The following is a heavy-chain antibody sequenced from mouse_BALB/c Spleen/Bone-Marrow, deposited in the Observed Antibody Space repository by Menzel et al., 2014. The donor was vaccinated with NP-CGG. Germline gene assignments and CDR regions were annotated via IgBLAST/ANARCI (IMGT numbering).Heavy chain of an antibody. V-gene: IGHV1-80*01. Sequence: QVHVKQSGAELVRPGSSVKISCKASGYAFSGYWMNWVKQRPGQGLEWIGQIYPGDGDTDYNGEFEGKATLTADKSSSTAYMQLSSLTSEDSAVYFCARGGISVDYWGQGTTLTVSS. CDR3: ARGGISVDY. J-gene: IGHJ2*01. CDR2: IYPGDGDT. CDR1: GYAFSGYW.